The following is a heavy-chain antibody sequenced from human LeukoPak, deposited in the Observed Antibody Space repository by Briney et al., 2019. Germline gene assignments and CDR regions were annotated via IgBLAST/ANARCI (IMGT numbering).Heavy chain of an antibody. CDR3: AREGVGPTDDAFDV. D-gene: IGHD1-26*01. J-gene: IGHJ3*01. CDR2: IYYSGST. V-gene: IGHV4-59*13. Sequence: SETLSLTCTVSGGSISSYYWSWIRQPPGKGLEWIGYIYYSGSTNYNSSLKSRVTISVGTSKHQFSLKLNSVTAADSAVYFCAREGVGPTDDAFDVWGQGIVVTVSS. CDR1: GGSISSYY.